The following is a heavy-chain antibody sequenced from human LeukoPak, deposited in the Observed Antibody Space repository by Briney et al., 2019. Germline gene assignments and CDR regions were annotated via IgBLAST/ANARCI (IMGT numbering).Heavy chain of an antibody. CDR3: AREFEYSSSPYYFDY. V-gene: IGHV3-7*01. CDR2: IKQDGSEK. CDR1: GLTVTNAW. Sequence: GALRLSCAASGLTVTNAWMNWVRQAPGKGLEWVANIKQDGSEKYYVDSVKGRFTISRDNAKNSLYLQMNSLRAEDTAVYYCAREFEYSSSPYYFDYWGQGTLVTVSS. J-gene: IGHJ4*02. D-gene: IGHD6-6*01.